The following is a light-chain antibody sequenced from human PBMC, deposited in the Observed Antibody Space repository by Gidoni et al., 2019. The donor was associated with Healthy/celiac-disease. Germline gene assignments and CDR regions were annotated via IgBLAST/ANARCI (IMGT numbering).Light chain of an antibody. CDR2: WAS. Sequence: DILLTQSPDSLAVSLDERATINCKSSHSVLYSSNNTNYLAWYQQKPGQHPKLLIYWASTRESGVPDRFSGSGSETDLTLTISSLQAEDVAVYYCQQYYSTPFTFGPGTKVDIK. CDR1: HSVLYSSNNTNY. V-gene: IGKV4-1*01. J-gene: IGKJ3*01. CDR3: QQYYSTPFT.